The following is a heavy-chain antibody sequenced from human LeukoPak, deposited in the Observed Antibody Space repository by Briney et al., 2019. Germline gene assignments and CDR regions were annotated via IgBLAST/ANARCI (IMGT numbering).Heavy chain of an antibody. CDR2: IRYDGSNK. D-gene: IGHD3-3*01. J-gene: IGHJ4*02. CDR3: AGHYDFWSGYTDY. V-gene: IGHV3-30*02. Sequence: GGSLRLSCAASGFTFSSYGMHWVRQAPGKGLEWVAFIRYDGSNKYYADSVKGRFTISRDNSKNTLYLQMNSLRAEDTAVYYCAGHYDFWSGYTDYWGQGTLVTVSS. CDR1: GFTFSSYG.